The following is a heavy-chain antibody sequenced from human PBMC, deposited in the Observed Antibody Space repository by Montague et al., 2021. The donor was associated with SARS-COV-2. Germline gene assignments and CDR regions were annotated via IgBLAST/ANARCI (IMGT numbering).Heavy chain of an antibody. J-gene: IGHJ4*02. D-gene: IGHD2-21*01. CDR3: ARHLAYCAGDCYPDYFDY. CDR1: GGSLSSGLFY. V-gene: IGHV4-39*01. Sequence: SETLSLTCTVSGGSLSSGLFYWGWIRRPPGKGLEWIGSIHNGGTTTNNPSLKSRVTLSADSSKNQFSLRLDSMTAADTAVYYCARHLAYCAGDCYPDYFDYWGLGTLVTVSS. CDR2: IHNGGTT.